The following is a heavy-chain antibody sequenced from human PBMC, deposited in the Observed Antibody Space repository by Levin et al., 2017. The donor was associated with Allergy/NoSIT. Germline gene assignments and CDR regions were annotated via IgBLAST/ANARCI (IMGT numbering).Heavy chain of an antibody. D-gene: IGHD3-10*01. Sequence: ASVKVSCKASGYTFTRIGINWVRQAPGRGLEWMGWISAHNGNTVYAQKLQGRVTMTADTSTSTAYMELRSLRPDDTAVYYCAAWSSLVRGVPKNYFDYWGQGTLVTVSS. J-gene: IGHJ4*02. CDR1: GYTFTRIG. CDR2: ISAHNGNT. V-gene: IGHV1-18*04. CDR3: AAWSSLVRGVPKNYFDY.